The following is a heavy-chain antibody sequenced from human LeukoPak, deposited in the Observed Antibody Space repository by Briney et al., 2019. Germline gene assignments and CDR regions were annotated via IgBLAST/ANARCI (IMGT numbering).Heavy chain of an antibody. CDR1: GFTFRSYS. V-gene: IGHV3-21*01. D-gene: IGHD6-13*01. Sequence: GGSLRLSCAASGFTFRSYSMNWVRQAPGKGLEWVSSISSSSRYIYYADSVKGRFTISRDNAKNSLYLQMNSLRAEDTAVYYCARHLSHSPYTSGWFRKYYFDYWGQGTLVTVSS. CDR2: ISSSSRYI. J-gene: IGHJ4*02. CDR3: ARHLSHSPYTSGWFRKYYFDY.